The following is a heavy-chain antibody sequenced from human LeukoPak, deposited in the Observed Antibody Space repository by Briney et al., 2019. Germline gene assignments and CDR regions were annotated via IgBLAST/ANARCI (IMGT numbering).Heavy chain of an antibody. Sequence: TGGSLRLSCAASGFTLSNYDMNWVRQAPRKGLEWVSSISTSSRYIYYKDSVRGRFTISRDDAKNSLYLEMNSLRAEDTAVYYCARADCSSSTCYLRRSWFDPWGQGTLVTVSS. D-gene: IGHD2-2*01. J-gene: IGHJ5*02. CDR1: GFTLSNYD. CDR2: ISTSSRYI. CDR3: ARADCSSSTCYLRRSWFDP. V-gene: IGHV3-21*01.